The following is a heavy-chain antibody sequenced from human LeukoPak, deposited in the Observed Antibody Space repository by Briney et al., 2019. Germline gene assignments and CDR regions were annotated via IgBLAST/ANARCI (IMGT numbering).Heavy chain of an antibody. CDR1: GGSISSYY. D-gene: IGHD4-11*01. Sequence: SETLSLTCTVSGGSISSYYWSWIRQPPGKGLEWIDYIYNSETTNYNPSLESRVTISEDTSKNQFSLTLTSVTAADTAVYYCARVVYSHYWPEGMDVWGQGTTVTVSS. CDR3: ARVVYSHYWPEGMDV. J-gene: IGHJ6*02. CDR2: IYNSETT. V-gene: IGHV4-59*01.